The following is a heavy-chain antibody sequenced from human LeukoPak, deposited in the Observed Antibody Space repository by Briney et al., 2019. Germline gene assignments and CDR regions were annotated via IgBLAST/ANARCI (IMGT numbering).Heavy chain of an antibody. CDR2: IIPIFGRA. D-gene: IGHD3-22*01. Sequence: GASVKVSCKASGGTFGSNVVTWVRQAPGQGLEWMGRIIPIFGRANSAQKFQGRVAITSDESTNTVYMELSSLRSEDTAVYYCATESTSGYHYANWGQGTLVTASS. CDR3: ATESTSGYHYAN. V-gene: IGHV1-69*13. CDR1: GGTFGSNV. J-gene: IGHJ4*02.